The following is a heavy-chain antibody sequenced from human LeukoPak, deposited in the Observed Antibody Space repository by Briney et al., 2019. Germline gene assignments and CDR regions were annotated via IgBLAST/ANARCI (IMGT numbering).Heavy chain of an antibody. CDR3: ARADYGDYGSWFDP. V-gene: IGHV4-39*01. J-gene: IGHJ5*02. CDR2: IYYSGST. CDR1: GGSISSSSYY. Sequence: PSETLSLTCTVSGGSISSSSYYWGWIRQPPGKRLEWIGSIYYSGSTYYNPSLKSRVTISVDTSKNQFSLKLSSVTAADTAVYYCARADYGDYGSWFDPWGQGTLVTVSS. D-gene: IGHD4-17*01.